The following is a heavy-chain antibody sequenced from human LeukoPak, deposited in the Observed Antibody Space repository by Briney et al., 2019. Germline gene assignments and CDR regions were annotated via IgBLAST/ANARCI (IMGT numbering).Heavy chain of an antibody. J-gene: IGHJ5*02. CDR1: GGSISSSSYY. CDR2: IYYSGST. D-gene: IGHD2-21*02. CDR3: ARAYCGGGDCYHSRGWFDT. V-gene: IGHV4-39*01. Sequence: PSETLSLTCTVSGGSISSSSYYWGWIRQPPGKGLEWIGSIYYSGSTYYNPSLKSRVTISVDTSKNQFSLKLSSVTAADTAVYYCARAYCGGGDCYHSRGWFDTWGQGTLVTVSS.